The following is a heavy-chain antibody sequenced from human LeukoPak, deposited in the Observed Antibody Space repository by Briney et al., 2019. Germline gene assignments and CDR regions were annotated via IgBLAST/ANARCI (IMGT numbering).Heavy chain of an antibody. V-gene: IGHV4-4*07. CDR2: IYTSGST. CDR1: GGSIGSYY. J-gene: IGHJ5*02. D-gene: IGHD2-2*01. Sequence: SETLSLTCTVSGGSIGSYYWSWIRQPAGKGLEWIGRIYTSGSTNYNPSLKSRVTMSVDTSKNQFSLKLSSVTAADTAVYYCARGPYCSSTSCHTGFDPWGQGTLVTVSS. CDR3: ARGPYCSSTSCHTGFDP.